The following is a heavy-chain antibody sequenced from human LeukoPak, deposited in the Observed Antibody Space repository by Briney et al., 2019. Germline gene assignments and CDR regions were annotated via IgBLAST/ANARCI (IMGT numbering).Heavy chain of an antibody. V-gene: IGHV1-18*01. D-gene: IGHD2-2*01. Sequence: ASVKVSCKASGYTFTSYGISWVRQAPGQGPEWMGWISAYNGNTNYAQKLQGRVTMTTDTSTSTAYMELRSLRSDDTAVYYCARDRCSSTSCPDYFDYWGQGTLVTVSS. J-gene: IGHJ4*02. CDR2: ISAYNGNT. CDR1: GYTFTSYG. CDR3: ARDRCSSTSCPDYFDY.